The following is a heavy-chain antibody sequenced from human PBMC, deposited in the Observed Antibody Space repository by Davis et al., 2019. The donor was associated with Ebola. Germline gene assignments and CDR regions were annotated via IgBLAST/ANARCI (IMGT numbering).Heavy chain of an antibody. J-gene: IGHJ4*02. CDR1: GFTFSSYG. D-gene: IGHD1-26*01. CDR2: ISYDGSNK. V-gene: IGHV3-30*03. Sequence: GGSLRLSCAASGFTFSSYGMHWVRQAPGKGLEWVAVISYDGSNKYYADSVKGRFTISRDNAENSLYLQMNSLRVDDTAVYYCAGGTYYSVEFDYWGQGTLVAVSS. CDR3: AGGTYYSVEFDY.